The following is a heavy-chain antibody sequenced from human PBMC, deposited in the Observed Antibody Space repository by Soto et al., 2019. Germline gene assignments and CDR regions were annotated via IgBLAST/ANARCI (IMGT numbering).Heavy chain of an antibody. CDR1: PFTFSSYG. CDR3: ARGGDGNYFWFDH. Sequence: GSLRISCTGSPFTFSSYGMNWLRQAHANRPHRVSQIRPRYDTVHYSLSLKSRFPISRDNAKNSLSLQMNSLRVEDSALCYCARGGDGNYFWFDHWGQGTRVTVPS. D-gene: IGHD1-26*01. J-gene: IGHJ5*02. V-gene: IGHV3-48*03. CDR2: IRPRYDTV.